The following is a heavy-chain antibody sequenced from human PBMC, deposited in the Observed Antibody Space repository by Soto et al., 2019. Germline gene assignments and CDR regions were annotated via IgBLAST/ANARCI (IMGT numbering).Heavy chain of an antibody. J-gene: IGHJ6*02. CDR1: GFTFSSYW. CDR2: IKQDGSEK. Sequence: GGSLRLSCAASGFTFSSYWMSWVRQAPGKGLEWVANIKQDGSEKYYVDSVKGRFTISRDNAKNSLYLQMNSLRAEDTAVYYCARDARQDRFPVTTYIYYGMEVWCQGTTVTVSS. D-gene: IGHD4-17*01. V-gene: IGHV3-7*05. CDR3: ARDARQDRFPVTTYIYYGMEV.